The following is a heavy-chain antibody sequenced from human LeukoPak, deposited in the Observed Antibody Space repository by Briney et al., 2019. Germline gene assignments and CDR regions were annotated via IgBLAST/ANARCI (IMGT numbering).Heavy chain of an antibody. D-gene: IGHD6-19*01. J-gene: IGHJ4*02. V-gene: IGHV4-59*01. Sequence: SETLSLTCTVPGGSISSYYWSWIRQPPGKGLEWLGYIYYSGSTNYNPSLKSRVTISVDTSKNQFSLKLSSVTAADTAVYYCARAGSSGWWSIDYWGQGTLVTVSS. CDR3: ARAGSSGWWSIDY. CDR2: IYYSGST. CDR1: GGSISSYY.